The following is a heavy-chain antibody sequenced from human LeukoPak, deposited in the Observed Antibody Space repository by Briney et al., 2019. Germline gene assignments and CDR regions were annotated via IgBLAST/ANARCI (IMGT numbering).Heavy chain of an antibody. D-gene: IGHD1-26*01. V-gene: IGHV4-39*01. Sequence: SETLSLTCTVSVGSISSSSYYWGWIRQPPGKGLEWIGSIYYSGSTYYNPSLKSRVTISVDTSKNQFSLKLSSVTAADTAVYYCARRVGANDYWGQGTLVTVSS. CDR3: ARRVGANDY. CDR2: IYYSGST. CDR1: VGSISSSSYY. J-gene: IGHJ4*02.